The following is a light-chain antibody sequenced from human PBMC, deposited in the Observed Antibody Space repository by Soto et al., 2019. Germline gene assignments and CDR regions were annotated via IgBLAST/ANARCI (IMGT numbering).Light chain of an antibody. V-gene: IGKV1-39*01. CDR2: VAS. J-gene: IGKJ5*01. CDR3: PQSSGTPIT. Sequence: DVQMTQSPSTXSXXVXXXXXXXXLASQTISIWLAWYQLKSGKAPDLLIYVASSVQSEVPSRFSGSGSGTDFTLTITSLQPEDFATYYCPQSSGTPITFGQGTRLENK. CDR1: QTISIW.